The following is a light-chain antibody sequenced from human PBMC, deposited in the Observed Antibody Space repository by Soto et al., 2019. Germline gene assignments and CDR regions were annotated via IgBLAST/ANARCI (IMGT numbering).Light chain of an antibody. J-gene: IGKJ5*01. CDR1: QSVSSN. V-gene: IGKV3-15*01. Sequence: IAGSVSTAPPSHPPGVRAALSLRASQSVSSNLAWYQQKPGQAPRLLIYGASTRATGIPARFSGSGSGTDFTLTISRLEPEDVAVFYCQHYDSLPITFGQGTRLEIK. CDR2: GAS. CDR3: QHYDSLPIT.